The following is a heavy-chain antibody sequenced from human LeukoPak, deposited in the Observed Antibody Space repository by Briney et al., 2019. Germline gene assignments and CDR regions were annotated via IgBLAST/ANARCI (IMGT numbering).Heavy chain of an antibody. CDR1: GYTFTSYG. CDR2: ISVYNGNT. V-gene: IGHV1-18*01. J-gene: IGHJ4*02. D-gene: IGHD3-10*01. Sequence: ASVKVSCKASGYTFTSYGISGVRQAPGQGLEWMGWISVYNGNTNYAQNLQGRVTMTTDTSTSTAYMALRSLTSDDTAVYYCARGVAGEPYYFDYWGEGTLVTVSS. CDR3: ARGVAGEPYYFDY.